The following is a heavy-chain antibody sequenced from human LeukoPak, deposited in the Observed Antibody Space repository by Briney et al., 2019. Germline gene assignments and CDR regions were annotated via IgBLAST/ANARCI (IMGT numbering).Heavy chain of an antibody. CDR3: ARVSYDSSGQLYWY. J-gene: IGHJ4*02. D-gene: IGHD3-22*01. V-gene: IGHV3-23*01. Sequence: GGSLRLSCAASGFTFSSYAMSWVRQAPGKGLEWVSAISGSGGSTYYADSVKGRFTISRDNSKNTLYLQMNSLRAEDTAVYYCARVSYDSSGQLYWYWGQGTLVTVSS. CDR1: GFTFSSYA. CDR2: ISGSGGST.